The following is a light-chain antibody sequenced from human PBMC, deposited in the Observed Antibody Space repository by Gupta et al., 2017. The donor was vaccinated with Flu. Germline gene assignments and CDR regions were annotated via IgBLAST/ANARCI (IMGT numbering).Light chain of an antibody. CDR1: SSDVGSYNL. V-gene: IGLV2-23*01. CDR3: CSYAGSSTYV. Sequence: QSALTQPSSVSGSPGPSITISCPGTSSDVGSYNLASWYQQHPGKAPKLMIYEGSKRPSGVSNRFSGSKSGNTASLTISGLQAEDEADYYCCSYAGSSTYVFGTGTKVTVL. J-gene: IGLJ1*01. CDR2: EGS.